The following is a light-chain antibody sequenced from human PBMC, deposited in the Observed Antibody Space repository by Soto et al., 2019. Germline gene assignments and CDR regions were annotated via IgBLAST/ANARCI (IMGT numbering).Light chain of an antibody. CDR1: QSISSPY. CDR2: GAS. CDR3: QQYDSWT. J-gene: IGKJ1*01. Sequence: EIVLQQSPGTLSLSPGESASLSGRASQSISSPYLAWSQQKPGQAPRLLIDGASSRATGVPDRFSGSGSGTDFTLTISRLEPEDFAVYYRQQYDSWTVGQGNKVAIK. V-gene: IGKV3-20*01.